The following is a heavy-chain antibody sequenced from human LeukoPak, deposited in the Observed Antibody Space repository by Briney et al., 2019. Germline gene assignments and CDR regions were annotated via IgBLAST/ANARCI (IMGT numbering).Heavy chain of an antibody. J-gene: IGHJ4*02. D-gene: IGHD3-10*01. CDR1: GGSISSGDYY. CDR2: IYYSGST. V-gene: IGHV4-30-4*01. Sequence: PSETLSLTCTVSGGSISSGDYYWCWIRQPPGKGLEWIGYIYYSGSTYYNPSLKSRVTISVDTSKNQFSLKLSSVTAADTAVYYCARNYYGSGSYYPPTPYYFDYWGQGTLVTVSS. CDR3: ARNYYGSGSYYPPTPYYFDY.